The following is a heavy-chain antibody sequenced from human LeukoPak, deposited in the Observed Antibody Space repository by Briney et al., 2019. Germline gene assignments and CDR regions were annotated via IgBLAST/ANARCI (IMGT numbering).Heavy chain of an antibody. CDR3: TTVGCRSTSCYADY. CDR2: VKSKNNGGAT. V-gene: IGHV3-15*01. J-gene: IGHJ4*02. Sequence: GGSLRLSCAASGFTFSIVWMNWVRQAPGKGLEWVGRVKSKNNGGATDYAAPVKGRFTISRGDSKNTLYLQMNSLKTEDTAVYYCTTVGCRSTSCYADYWGQGTLVTVSS. D-gene: IGHD2-2*01. CDR1: GFTFSIVW.